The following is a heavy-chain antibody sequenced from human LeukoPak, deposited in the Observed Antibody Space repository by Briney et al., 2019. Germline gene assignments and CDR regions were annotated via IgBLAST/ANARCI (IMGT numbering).Heavy chain of an antibody. CDR3: ARSDYYDSSGYYYIFDY. CDR1: GHTFTGYY. V-gene: IGHV1-2*06. CDR2: INPNSGGT. Sequence: ASVKVSCKASGHTFTGYYMHWVRQAPGQGLDWMGRINPNSGGTNYAQKFQGRVTMTRDTSISTAYMELSRLRSDDTAVYYCARSDYYDSSGYYYIFDYWGQGTLVTVSS. D-gene: IGHD3-22*01. J-gene: IGHJ4*02.